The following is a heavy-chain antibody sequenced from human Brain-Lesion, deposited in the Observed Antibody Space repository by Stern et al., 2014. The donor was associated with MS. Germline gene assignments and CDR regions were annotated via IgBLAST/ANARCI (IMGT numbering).Heavy chain of an antibody. V-gene: IGHV4-31*03. Sequence: VQPVESGPGLAKPSPTLSLTCTVSGGSISSGGNYWSWIRQHPGKGLEWIGYNHYSGSTYHNSARKSRVNTSRDTSKNHFSLNLNSVTAADTAVYYCARVGVYVQTGWFDPWGQGALVTVSS. D-gene: IGHD2-8*01. CDR3: ARVGVYVQTGWFDP. J-gene: IGHJ5*02. CDR2: NHYSGST. CDR1: GGSISSGGNY.